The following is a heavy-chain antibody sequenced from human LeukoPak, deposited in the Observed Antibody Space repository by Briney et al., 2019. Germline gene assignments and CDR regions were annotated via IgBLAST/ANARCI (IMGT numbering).Heavy chain of an antibody. Sequence: GGSLRLACAASGFTFSSYGMHWVRQAPGKGLEWVAVIWYDGSNKYYADSVKGRFTISRDNSKNTLYLQMNSLRAEDTAVYHCAKDKHRIAAAGTVFDYWGQGTLVTVPS. J-gene: IGHJ4*02. D-gene: IGHD6-13*01. CDR2: IWYDGSNK. CDR3: AKDKHRIAAAGTVFDY. CDR1: GFTFSSYG. V-gene: IGHV3-33*06.